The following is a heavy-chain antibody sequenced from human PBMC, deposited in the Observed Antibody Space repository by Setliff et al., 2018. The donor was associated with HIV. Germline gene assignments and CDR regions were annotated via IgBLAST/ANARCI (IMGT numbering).Heavy chain of an antibody. V-gene: IGHV4-59*01. CDR1: GGSISTYY. J-gene: IGHJ3*01. D-gene: IGHD4-17*01. CDR2: IYFTGSS. Sequence: ASETLSLTCTVSGGSISTYYWSWIRQPPGKGLEWIGSIYFTGSSDNNPSLKIRVTLSVDTSKHHFSLKLSSVTAADTAVYYCARVQMAYAAFDVWGQGTMVTVS. CDR3: ARVQMAYAAFDV.